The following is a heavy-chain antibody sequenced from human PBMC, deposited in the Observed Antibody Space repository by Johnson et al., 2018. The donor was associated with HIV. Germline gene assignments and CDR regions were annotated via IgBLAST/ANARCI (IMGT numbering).Heavy chain of an antibody. D-gene: IGHD3-22*01. CDR3: AKDFGIVVVKSAFDI. J-gene: IGHJ3*02. CDR1: GVTFANYA. Sequence: AAGGVTFANYALHWVRQAPGKGLEYVAAISRYGSSTYYADSVKGRFTISRDNSKNTLYLQMGSLRAEDTAVYYCAKDFGIVVVKSAFDIRGQGTMVTVSS. V-gene: IGHV3-64*02. CDR2: ISRYGSST.